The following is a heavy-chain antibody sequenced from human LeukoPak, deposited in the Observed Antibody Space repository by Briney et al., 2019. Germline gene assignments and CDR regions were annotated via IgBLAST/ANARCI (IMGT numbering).Heavy chain of an antibody. CDR1: GGSISSSSYY. D-gene: IGHD3-10*01. V-gene: IGHV4-39*01. CDR3: ARHLCGSGSYYNLHDY. J-gene: IGHJ4*02. CDR2: IYYSGST. Sequence: SETLSLTCTVSGGSISSSSYYWGWIRQPPGKGLEWIGSIYYSGSTYYNPSLKSRVTISVDTSKNQFSLKLSSVTAADTAVYYCARHLCGSGSYYNLHDYWGQGTLVTVSS.